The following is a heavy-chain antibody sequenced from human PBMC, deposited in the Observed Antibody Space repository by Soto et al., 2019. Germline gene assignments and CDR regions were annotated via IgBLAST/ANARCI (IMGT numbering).Heavy chain of an antibody. CDR1: GFTFSSYA. CDR3: AELVDERSDDY. V-gene: IGHV3-30-3*01. J-gene: IGHJ4*02. CDR2: ISYDGSNK. Sequence: QVQLVESGGGVVQPGRSLRLSCAASGFTFSSYAMHWVRQAPGKGLEWVAVISYDGSNKYYADSVKGRFTISRDNSKNTLYLQMNSLRAEDTAVYYCAELVDERSDDYWGQGTLVTVSS. D-gene: IGHD6-13*01.